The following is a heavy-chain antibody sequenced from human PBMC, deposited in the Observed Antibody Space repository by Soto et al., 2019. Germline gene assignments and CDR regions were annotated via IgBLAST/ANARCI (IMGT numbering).Heavy chain of an antibody. J-gene: IGHJ6*02. Sequence: PSETLSLTCTVSGGSISSSSYYWGWIRQPPGKGLEWIGYIYYSGSTYYNPSLKSRVTISVDTSKNQFSLKLSSVTAADTAVYYCARDRPGIAVAAYYYYGMDVWAQGTTVTVSS. CDR1: GGSISSSSYY. CDR3: ARDRPGIAVAAYYYYGMDV. D-gene: IGHD6-19*01. V-gene: IGHV4-39*07. CDR2: IYYSGST.